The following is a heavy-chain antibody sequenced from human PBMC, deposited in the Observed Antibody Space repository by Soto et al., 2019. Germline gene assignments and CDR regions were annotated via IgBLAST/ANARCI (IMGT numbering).Heavy chain of an antibody. Sequence: QVQLVQSGAEVKKPVASVKVSCKATGYTFTTYDINWVRQATGQGLEWMGWMNPNSGDTGYAQKFQGRVTLTRDTSISTAYMELSTLTSEDTAVYYCVRGLEWLRNYWGQGTLVTVSS. CDR2: MNPNSGDT. CDR1: GYTFTTYD. V-gene: IGHV1-8*01. D-gene: IGHD5-12*01. CDR3: VRGLEWLRNY. J-gene: IGHJ4*02.